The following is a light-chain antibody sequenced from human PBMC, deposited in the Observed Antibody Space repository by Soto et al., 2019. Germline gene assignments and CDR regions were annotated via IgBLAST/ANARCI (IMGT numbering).Light chain of an antibody. CDR1: QSVSSN. V-gene: IGKV3-15*01. CDR2: GAA. J-gene: IGKJ2*01. Sequence: EIVMTQSPATLSVSPGERATLSCRASQSVSSNLAWYQQQPGHAPRLLIYGAATRATGIPARFSGSGSGTEFTLTISSLQSEDFAVYYCQQYNNLPTYTFGQGTKLEIK. CDR3: QQYNNLPTYT.